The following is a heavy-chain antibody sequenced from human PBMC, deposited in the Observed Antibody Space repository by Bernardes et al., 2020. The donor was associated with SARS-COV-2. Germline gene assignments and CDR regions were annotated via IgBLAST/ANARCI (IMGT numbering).Heavy chain of an antibody. CDR1: GFSFSSYA. V-gene: IGHV3-23*01. Sequence: GGSLRLSCAASGFSFSSYAMSWVRQAPGKGLEWVSAISGSGGSTYYADSVKGRFTISRDNSKNTLYLQMNSLRAEDTAVYYCVTSRAYGDPKGGVYDYWGQGTLVTVSS. CDR3: VTSRAYGDPKGGVYDY. CDR2: ISGSGGST. J-gene: IGHJ4*02. D-gene: IGHD4-17*01.